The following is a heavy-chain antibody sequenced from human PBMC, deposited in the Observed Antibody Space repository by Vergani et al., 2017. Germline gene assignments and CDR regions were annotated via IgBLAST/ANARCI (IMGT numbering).Heavy chain of an antibody. CDR3: ARVDGEDGMDV. V-gene: IGHV4-59*01. D-gene: IGHD2-2*03. Sequence: QVQLQESGPGLVKPSETLSLTCTVSGGSLSSYYWSWIRQPPGKGLEWIWYIYYSGSTNYNPALKSRVTISVDTSKNQFSLKLSSVTAADTAVYYCARVDGEDGMDVWGQGTTVTVSS. J-gene: IGHJ6*02. CDR2: IYYSGST. CDR1: GGSLSSYY.